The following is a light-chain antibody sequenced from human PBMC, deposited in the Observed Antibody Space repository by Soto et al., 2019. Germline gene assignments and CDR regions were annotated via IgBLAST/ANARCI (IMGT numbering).Light chain of an antibody. CDR2: TAS. V-gene: IGKV1-39*01. Sequence: DIQMTQSPSSLSASVGDRVTLTCRASQSISTYLNWYQQKPGKAPDLLIYTASNLESGVPSRFSGSGSGTDFTLTISSLQPEDFATYFCQQSYSRPRTFGQGTRLEIK. J-gene: IGKJ5*01. CDR1: QSISTY. CDR3: QQSYSRPRT.